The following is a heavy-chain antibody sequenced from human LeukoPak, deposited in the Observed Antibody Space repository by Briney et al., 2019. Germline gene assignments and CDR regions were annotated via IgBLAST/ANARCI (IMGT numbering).Heavy chain of an antibody. V-gene: IGHV3-7*03. Sequence: GGSLTLSCAASEFTFGRYWMTCVRQARGEGLEWVANINRDGSKNHFVDSVKGRFTISRDNAKNFLYLQMNCLRAEDTAVYFCARDSSPYCGNDCYFDAFDLWGQGTMVTVSS. J-gene: IGHJ3*01. D-gene: IGHD2-21*02. CDR1: EFTFGRYW. CDR2: INRDGSKN. CDR3: ARDSSPYCGNDCYFDAFDL.